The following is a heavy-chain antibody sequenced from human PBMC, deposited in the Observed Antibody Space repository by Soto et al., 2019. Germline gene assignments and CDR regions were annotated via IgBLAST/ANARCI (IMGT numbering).Heavy chain of an antibody. CDR3: VEGWNDF. Sequence: EVQMVQSGGDLVKPGGSLRLSCVTSGFMFSSAWMNWVRQAPGKGLERVARIKSKGDGETRDYAAPVKGRFTISRDDSKKTVYLQMNSLRAEDTAVYYCVEGWNDFWGQGTLVTVSS. D-gene: IGHD1-1*01. CDR1: GFMFSSAW. J-gene: IGHJ4*02. V-gene: IGHV3-15*01. CDR2: IKSKGDGETR.